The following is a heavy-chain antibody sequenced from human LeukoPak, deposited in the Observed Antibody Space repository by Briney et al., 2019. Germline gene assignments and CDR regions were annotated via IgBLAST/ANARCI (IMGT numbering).Heavy chain of an antibody. CDR2: IYYSGST. V-gene: IGHV4-30-4*07. Sequence: SETLSLTCAVSGGSISSGGYSWSWIRQPPGKGLEWIGYIYYSGSTYYNPSLKSRVTISVDTSKNQFSLKLSSVTAADTAVYYCARGLVTPGGYYFDYWGQGTLVTVSS. CDR3: ARGLVTPGGYYFDY. D-gene: IGHD4-23*01. CDR1: GGSISSGGYS. J-gene: IGHJ4*02.